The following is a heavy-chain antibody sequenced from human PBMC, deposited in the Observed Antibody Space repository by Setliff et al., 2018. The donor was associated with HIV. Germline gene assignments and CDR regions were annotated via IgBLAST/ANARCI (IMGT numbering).Heavy chain of an antibody. CDR1: GFTFSSYE. J-gene: IGHJ5*02. CDR2: ISSSSYYI. Sequence: KAGGSLRLSCAASGFTFSSYEMNWVRQAPGKGLEWVSSISSSSYYIYYADSVKGRFTISRDNAKSSLFLQMNSLRAEDTAVYYCAREVPDDHFDPWGQGTLVTGSS. D-gene: IGHD1-1*01. V-gene: IGHV3-21*04. CDR3: AREVPDDHFDP.